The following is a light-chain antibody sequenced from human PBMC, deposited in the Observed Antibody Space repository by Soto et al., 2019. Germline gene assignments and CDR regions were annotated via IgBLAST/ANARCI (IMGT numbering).Light chain of an antibody. CDR3: QQYQTYAT. J-gene: IGKJ5*01. CDR2: DAS. CDR1: QTIRSL. V-gene: IGKV1-5*01. Sequence: DIQMTQSPSTLSASVGDRVTITCRASQTIRSLLAWYQQKPGKAPKALIYDASRLGSGVPSRFSGSGSGTEFTLTISSLQPDDLATYYCQQYQTYATFGQGTRLEIK.